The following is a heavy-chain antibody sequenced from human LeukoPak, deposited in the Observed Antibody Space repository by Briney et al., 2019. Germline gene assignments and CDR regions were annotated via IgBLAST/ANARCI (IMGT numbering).Heavy chain of an antibody. V-gene: IGHV1-2*02. CDR2: INPNSGAT. J-gene: IGHJ4*02. Sequence: ASVKVSCRASGYTFTDFSDYYIHWVRQAPGQGLEWMGWINPNSGATYYPHKFQGRVTMTRDTSINTAYMELSRLTSDDTVVYFCVRVSTGWYFDYWGQGTLVSVSS. CDR3: VRVSTGWYFDY. D-gene: IGHD6-19*01. CDR1: GYTFTDFSDYY.